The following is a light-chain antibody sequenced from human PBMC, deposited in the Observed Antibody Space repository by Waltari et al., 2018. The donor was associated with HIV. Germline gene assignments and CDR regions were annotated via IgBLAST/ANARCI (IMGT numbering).Light chain of an antibody. CDR2: DVN. Sequence: QSALTQPRSVSGSPGQSVTISCTGTSTDVGNYNYVSWYQQHPGKAPKLMIYDVNKRPSGVPGRFSRSKSGNTASLTISGLQAEDEADYYCCSYADTYTSRVFGGGTRLTVL. J-gene: IGLJ3*02. V-gene: IGLV2-11*01. CDR1: STDVGNYNY. CDR3: CSYADTYTSRV.